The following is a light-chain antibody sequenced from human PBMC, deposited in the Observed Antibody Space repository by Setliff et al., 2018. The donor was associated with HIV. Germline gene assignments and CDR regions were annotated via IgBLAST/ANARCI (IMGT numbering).Light chain of an antibody. J-gene: IGLJ1*01. Sequence: QSALTQPRSVSGSPGQSVTISCTGTSSDVGGYNYVSWYQQHPGKAPKLMIYDVSERPSGVPDRFSGSKSANTASLTISGLQAEDEADYYCCSYAGSYTFYFFGTGTKVTVL. CDR2: DVS. CDR1: SSDVGGYNY. CDR3: CSYAGSYTFYF. V-gene: IGLV2-11*01.